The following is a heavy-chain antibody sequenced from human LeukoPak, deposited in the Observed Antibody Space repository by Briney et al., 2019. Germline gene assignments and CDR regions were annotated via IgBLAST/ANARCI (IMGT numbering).Heavy chain of an antibody. D-gene: IGHD6-19*01. V-gene: IGHV1-69*05. CDR3: ARDRVAGTTNWFDP. J-gene: IGHJ5*02. Sequence: ASVKVSCKASGGTFSSYAIGWVRQAPGQGLEWMGGIIPIFGTANYAQKFQGRVTITTDESTSTAYMELSSLRSEDTAVYYCARDRVAGTTNWFDPWGQGTLVTVSS. CDR1: GGTFSSYA. CDR2: IIPIFGTA.